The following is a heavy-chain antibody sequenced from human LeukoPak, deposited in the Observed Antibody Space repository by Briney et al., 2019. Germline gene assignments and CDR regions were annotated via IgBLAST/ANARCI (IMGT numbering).Heavy chain of an antibody. D-gene: IGHD2-15*01. Sequence: GGSLRLSCADSGFTYSSYWMSWVRQAPGKGLEWAANIKQDGSEKYYVDSVKGRFTISRDNAKNSLYLQMNSLRAEDTAVYYCARGGYCSGGSCPTYNWFDPWGQGTLVTVSS. CDR2: IKQDGSEK. V-gene: IGHV3-7*01. CDR3: ARGGYCSGGSCPTYNWFDP. CDR1: GFTYSSYW. J-gene: IGHJ5*02.